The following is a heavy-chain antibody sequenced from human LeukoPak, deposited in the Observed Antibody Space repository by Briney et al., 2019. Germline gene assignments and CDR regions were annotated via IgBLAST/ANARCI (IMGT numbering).Heavy chain of an antibody. CDR2: IYHSGST. CDR1: GGSISSYY. J-gene: IGHJ4*02. CDR3: ATLTTVVTAYYFDY. V-gene: IGHV4-4*09. D-gene: IGHD4-23*01. Sequence: PSETLSLNCTVSGGSISSYYWSWIRQPPGKGLEWIGYIYHSGSTDYNPSLKSRVTISVDTSKSQFSLKLTSVTAADTAVYYCATLTTVVTAYYFDYWGQGTLVTVSS.